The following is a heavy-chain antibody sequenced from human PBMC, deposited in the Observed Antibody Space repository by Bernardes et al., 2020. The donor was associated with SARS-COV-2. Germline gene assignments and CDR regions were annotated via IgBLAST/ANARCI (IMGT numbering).Heavy chain of an antibody. CDR2: ISYDGSNK. J-gene: IGHJ6*02. V-gene: IGHV3-30-3*01. CDR3: ARSLGGSYYYGMDV. CDR1: GFTFSSYA. D-gene: IGHD3-16*01. Sequence: GGSLKLSCAASGFTFSSYAMHWVRQAPGKGLEWVAVISYDGSNKYYADSVKGRFTISRDNSKNTLYLQMNSLRAEDTAVYYCARSLGGSYYYGMDVWGQGTTVTVSS.